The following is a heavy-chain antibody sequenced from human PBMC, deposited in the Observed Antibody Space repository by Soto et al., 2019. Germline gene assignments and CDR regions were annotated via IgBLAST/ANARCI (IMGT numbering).Heavy chain of an antibody. J-gene: IGHJ4*02. CDR3: AKAIVRATRGFDY. D-gene: IGHD1-26*01. CDR1: GFTFSSYS. CDR2: ISGSAITT. Sequence: TGGSLRLSCAASGFTFSSYSMSWVRQAPGKGLEWVSTISGSAITTYYGDSVKGRFTISRDNSKNTLYLQMNSLRAEDTAIYYCAKAIVRATRGFDYWGQGTLVTVS. V-gene: IGHV3-23*01.